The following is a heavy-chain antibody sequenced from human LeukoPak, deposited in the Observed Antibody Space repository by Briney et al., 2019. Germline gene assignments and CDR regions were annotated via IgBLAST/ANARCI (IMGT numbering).Heavy chain of an antibody. D-gene: IGHD3-3*01. V-gene: IGHV3-11*01. Sequence: GGSLRLSCAASGFTFSDYYMSWIRQAPGKGLEWVSYISSSGSTIYYADSVKGRFTISRDNAKNSLYLQMNSLRAEDTAVYYCARECPRVGYYDFWSGYYNDYYYYYMDVWGKGTTVTVSS. CDR2: ISSSGSTI. CDR3: ARECPRVGYYDFWSGYYNDYYYYYMDV. J-gene: IGHJ6*03. CDR1: GFTFSDYY.